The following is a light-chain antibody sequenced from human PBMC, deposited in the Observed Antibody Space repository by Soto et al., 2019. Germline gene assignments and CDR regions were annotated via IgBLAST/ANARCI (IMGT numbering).Light chain of an antibody. J-gene: IGLJ1*01. V-gene: IGLV2-8*01. Sequence: QSALTQPPSASGSAGQSVTISCTGPTNDVGGFNYVYWYQQHPGRVPKLIIYEVDKRPSGVPDRFSGSKSGNTASLTVSGLQADDEADYYCTSYAGNSNYVFGTGTKV. CDR3: TSYAGNSNYV. CDR1: TNDVGGFNY. CDR2: EVD.